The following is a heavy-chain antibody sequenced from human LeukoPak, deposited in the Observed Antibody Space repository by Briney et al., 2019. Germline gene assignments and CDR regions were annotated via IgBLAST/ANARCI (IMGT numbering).Heavy chain of an antibody. CDR3: ARDGGPYCNGASCSFDY. CDR1: GYTFTGYY. V-gene: IGHV1-2*02. CDR2: IDPNSGDT. Sequence: ASVKVSCKASGYTFTGYYIHWVRQAPGQGLEWMGWIDPNSGDTHYTQKFQGRVTMTRDTSISTAYMQLSRLRSDDTAVFYCARDGGPYCNGASCSFDYWGQGTLVTVSS. J-gene: IGHJ4*02. D-gene: IGHD2-15*01.